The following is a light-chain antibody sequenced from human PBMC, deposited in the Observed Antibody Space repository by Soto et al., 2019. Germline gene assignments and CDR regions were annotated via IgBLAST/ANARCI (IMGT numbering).Light chain of an antibody. Sequence: EIVLTQSQATLSVSPGESAHLXCRASQSVSNNVAWYQQKPGQAPRLLILGASTRATGIPARFSGSGSGTEFTLSISSLQSEDFAVYYCKQYKEWPPFTFGQGTRLEIK. V-gene: IGKV3-15*01. J-gene: IGKJ5*01. CDR2: GAS. CDR3: KQYKEWPPFT. CDR1: QSVSNN.